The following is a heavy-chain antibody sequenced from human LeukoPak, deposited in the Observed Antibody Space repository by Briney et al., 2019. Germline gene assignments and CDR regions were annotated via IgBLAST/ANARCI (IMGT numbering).Heavy chain of an antibody. Sequence: GGSLRLSCVVSGFTFSTYGINWVRQAPGKGLVWVSRINTDGSTTNYADSVKGRFTISRDNTKNTLYLQMNTLRAEDTAVYYCVAAGTFDYWGQGALVTVSS. CDR2: INTDGSTT. CDR1: GFTFSTYG. V-gene: IGHV3-74*01. CDR3: VAAGTFDY. D-gene: IGHD6-13*01. J-gene: IGHJ4*02.